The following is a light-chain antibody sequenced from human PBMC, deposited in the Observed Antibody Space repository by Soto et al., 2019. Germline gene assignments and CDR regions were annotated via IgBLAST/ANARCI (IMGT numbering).Light chain of an antibody. CDR1: NSNVGNNF. CDR2: DTN. V-gene: IGLV1-51*01. CDR3: ETWDSGLSAGI. J-gene: IGLJ2*01. Sequence: QSVLTQPPSVSAAPGQRVTISCSGNNSNVGNNFVSWYQQFPGTAPKLLIYDTNKRLSGIPDRFSGSKTGTSATLGITGLQTGDEADYYCETWDSGLSAGIFGGGTKL.